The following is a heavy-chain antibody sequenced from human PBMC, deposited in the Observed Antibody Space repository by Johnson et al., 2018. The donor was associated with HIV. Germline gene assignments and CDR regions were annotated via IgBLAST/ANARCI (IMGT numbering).Heavy chain of an antibody. CDR1: GFSFSTYW. CDR2: IDTEGSGT. V-gene: IGHV3-74*02. J-gene: IGHJ3*02. Sequence: EVQLVESGGGLVQPGGSLRLSCAASGFSFSTYWMHWVRRVPGKGLVWVSRIDTEGSGTTYADSVKGRFTISRDNAKNTVYLQMNSLRAEDTALYYCARRTDYYDSSGYRGGAFDIWGQGTMVTVSS. CDR3: ARRTDYYDSSGYRGGAFDI. D-gene: IGHD3-22*01.